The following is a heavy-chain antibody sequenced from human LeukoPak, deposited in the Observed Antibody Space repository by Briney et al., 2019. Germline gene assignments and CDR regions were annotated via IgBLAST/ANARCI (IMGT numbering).Heavy chain of an antibody. V-gene: IGHV4-38-2*02. CDR1: GYSISSGYY. CDR2: IYHSGST. J-gene: IGHJ5*02. CDR3: ARVGYITIFGVVIPNWFDP. Sequence: SETLSLTCTVSGYSISSGYYWGWIRQPPGKGLEWIGSIYHSGSTYYNPSLKSRVTISVDTSKNQFSLNLSSVTAADTAVYYCARVGYITIFGVVIPNWFDPWGQGTLVTVSS. D-gene: IGHD3-3*01.